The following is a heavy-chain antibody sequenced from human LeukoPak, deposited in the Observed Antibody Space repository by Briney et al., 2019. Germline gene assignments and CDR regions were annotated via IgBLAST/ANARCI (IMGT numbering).Heavy chain of an antibody. J-gene: IGHJ5*02. Sequence: GGSLRLSCAASGFTFNIYAMTWVRQSPGKGLEWVSGIRGSGGSTYYADSVKGRFTISRDNSKNTLFLQMNSLRADDPAVYYCAKSIRSGSLLVWLHPWGPGPLVTVAS. D-gene: IGHD3-10*01. CDR3: AKSIRSGSLLVWLHP. CDR2: IRGSGGST. CDR1: GFTFNIYA. V-gene: IGHV3-23*01.